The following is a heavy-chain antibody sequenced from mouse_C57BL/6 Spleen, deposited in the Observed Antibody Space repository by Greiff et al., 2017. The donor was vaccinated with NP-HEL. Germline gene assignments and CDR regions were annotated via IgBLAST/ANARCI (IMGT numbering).Heavy chain of an antibody. CDR2: IDPETGGT. V-gene: IGHV1-15*01. D-gene: IGHD3-2*02. CDR3: TRGSSGYNYFDY. Sequence: QVHVKQSGAELVRPGASVTLSCKASGYTFTDYEMHWVKQTPVHGLEWIGAIDPETGGTAYNQKFKGKAILTADKSSSTAYMELRSLTSEDSAVYYCTRGSSGYNYFDYWGQGTTLTVSS. CDR1: GYTFTDYE. J-gene: IGHJ2*01.